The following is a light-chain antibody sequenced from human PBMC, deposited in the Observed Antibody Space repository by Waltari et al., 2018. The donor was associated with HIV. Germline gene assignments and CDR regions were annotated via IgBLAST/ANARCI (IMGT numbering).Light chain of an antibody. V-gene: IGKV1-8*01. J-gene: IGKJ3*01. CDR3: QQYYSYPFT. CDR1: QGISSS. Sequence: AIRMTQSPSSFSASTGDRVTITCRASQGISSSLAWYQQKPGKAPKLLIYATSTLQSGVPSRFSGSGSGTDFTLTISYLQSEDFATYFCQQYYSYPFTFGPGTKV. CDR2: ATS.